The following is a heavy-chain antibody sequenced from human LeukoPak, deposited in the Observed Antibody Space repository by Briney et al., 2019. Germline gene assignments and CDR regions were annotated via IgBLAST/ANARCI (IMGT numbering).Heavy chain of an antibody. J-gene: IGHJ4*02. D-gene: IGHD5-18*01. CDR2: IYSGGST. V-gene: IGHV3-53*01. Sequence: GGSLRLSCAASGFTVSSNYMSWVRQAPGKGLEWVSVIYSGGSTYYADSVKGRFTISRDNSKNTLYLQMNSLRAEDTAVYYCAREEYSYGYTRLPAFDYWGQGTLVTVSS. CDR3: AREEYSYGYTRLPAFDY. CDR1: GFTVSSNY.